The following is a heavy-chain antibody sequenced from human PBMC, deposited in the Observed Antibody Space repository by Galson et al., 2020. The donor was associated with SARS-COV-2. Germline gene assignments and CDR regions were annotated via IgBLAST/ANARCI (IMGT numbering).Heavy chain of an antibody. J-gene: IGHJ4*02. CDR3: ARGYGSGSYLDY. D-gene: IGHD3-10*01. CDR1: GGTFSSYA. CDR2: IIPIFGTA. V-gene: IGHV1-69*05. Sequence: SVKVSCKASGGTFSSYAISWVRQAPGQGLEWMGGIIPIFGTANYAQKFQGRVTMTRTTSISTAYMELNSLTSEDTAVYYCARGYGSGSYLDYWGQGTLVAVSS.